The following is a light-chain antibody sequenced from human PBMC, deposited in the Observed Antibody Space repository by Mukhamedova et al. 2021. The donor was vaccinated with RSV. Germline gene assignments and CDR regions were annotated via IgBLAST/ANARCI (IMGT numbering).Light chain of an antibody. J-gene: IGLJ2*01. CDR2: DNK. V-gene: IGLV1-40*01. CDR3: QSYDSSLSGSL. Sequence: VHWYQQLPGTAPKLLIYDNKNRPSGVPDRFSGSKSGTSASLAITGLQAEDEADYYCQSYDSSLSGSLFGGGTKLTVL.